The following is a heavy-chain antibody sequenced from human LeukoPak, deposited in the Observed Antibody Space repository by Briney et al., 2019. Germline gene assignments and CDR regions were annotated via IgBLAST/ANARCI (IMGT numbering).Heavy chain of an antibody. D-gene: IGHD3-3*01. CDR1: GFIFGDYA. CDR2: IRSKAYGGTT. Sequence: GGSLRLSCTASGFIFGDYAMSWVRQAPGKGLEWVSFIRSKAYGGTTEYAASVKGRFTISRDDSKSIAYLQMNSLKTEDAAVYYCSRVRTIFGVKDAFDIWGQGTMVTVSS. J-gene: IGHJ3*02. CDR3: SRVRTIFGVKDAFDI. V-gene: IGHV3-49*04.